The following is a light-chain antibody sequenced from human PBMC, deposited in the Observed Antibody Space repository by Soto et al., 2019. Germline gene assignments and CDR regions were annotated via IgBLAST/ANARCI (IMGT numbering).Light chain of an antibody. Sequence: EIVMTQSPATLSVSPGERATLSCRASQSVSSNLAWYQQKPGQAPRLLIYGASNRPTGIPARFSGSGSGTEFTLTISSLQSEDFAVYYCQQYNNWTPWTFGQGTKVEIK. CDR3: QQYNNWTPWT. J-gene: IGKJ1*01. CDR2: GAS. V-gene: IGKV3-15*01. CDR1: QSVSSN.